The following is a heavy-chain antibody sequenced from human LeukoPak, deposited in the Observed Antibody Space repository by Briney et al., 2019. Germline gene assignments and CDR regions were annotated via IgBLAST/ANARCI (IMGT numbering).Heavy chain of an antibody. V-gene: IGHV5-51*07. J-gene: IGHJ5*02. CDR2: IYPGDSDT. CDR1: GYSFTSYW. Sequence: GESLKISCKGSGYSFTSYWIGWVHQMPGKGLEWMGIIYPGDSDTRYSPSFQGQVTISADKSISTAYLQWSSLKASDTAMYYCARRIGYCSGGSCYDNWFDPWGQGTLVTVSS. CDR3: ARRIGYCSGGSCYDNWFDP. D-gene: IGHD2-15*01.